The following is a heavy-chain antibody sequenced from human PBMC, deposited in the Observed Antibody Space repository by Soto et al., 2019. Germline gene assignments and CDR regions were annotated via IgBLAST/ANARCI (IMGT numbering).Heavy chain of an antibody. V-gene: IGHV3-30*18. CDR3: AKDGYCSSTSCYLSYYYYGMDV. Sequence: QVQLVESGGGVVQPGRSPRLSCAASGFTFSSYGMHWVRQAPGKGLEWVAVISYDGSNKYYADSVKGRFTISRDNSKNTLYLQMNSLRAEDTAVYYCAKDGYCSSTSCYLSYYYYGMDVWGQGTTVTVSS. CDR2: ISYDGSNK. J-gene: IGHJ6*02. CDR1: GFTFSSYG. D-gene: IGHD2-2*01.